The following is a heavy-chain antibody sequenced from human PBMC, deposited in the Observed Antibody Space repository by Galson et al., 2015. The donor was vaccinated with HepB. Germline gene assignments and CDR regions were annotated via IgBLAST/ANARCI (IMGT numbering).Heavy chain of an antibody. CDR1: GGTFSSYA. V-gene: IGHV1-69*13. CDR3: AITEDNVLRYFDWLPSFDY. Sequence: SVKVSCKASGGTFSSYAISWVRQAPGQGLEWMGGIIPIFGTANYAQKFQGRVTITADESTSTAYMELSSLRSEDTAVYYCAITEDNVLRYFDWLPSFDYWGQGTRVTVSS. CDR2: IIPIFGTA. J-gene: IGHJ4*02. D-gene: IGHD3-9*01.